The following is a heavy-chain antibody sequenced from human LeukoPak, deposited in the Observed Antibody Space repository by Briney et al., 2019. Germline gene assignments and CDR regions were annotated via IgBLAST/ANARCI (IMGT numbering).Heavy chain of an antibody. CDR2: ISGSSSHI. CDR1: GFSFSIYT. J-gene: IGHJ4*02. V-gene: IGHV3-21*06. Sequence: PGGSLRLSCAASGFSFSIYTMTWVRQAPGKGLEWVSSISGSSSHIYYADSVKGRFTVSRDNAKNSLYLQLNGLRAEDTALYYCARPVGVAAAGIFDYWGQGTLVTVSS. CDR3: ARPVGVAAAGIFDY. D-gene: IGHD6-13*01.